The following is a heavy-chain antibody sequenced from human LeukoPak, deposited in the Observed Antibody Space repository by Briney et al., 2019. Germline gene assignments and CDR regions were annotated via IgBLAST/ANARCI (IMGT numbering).Heavy chain of an antibody. V-gene: IGHV3-23*01. CDR3: AKDLDCTSGVCYTFFDY. J-gene: IGHJ4*02. D-gene: IGHD2-8*01. CDR2: ISGSGGVT. Sequence: GGSLRLSCAASRFTFSSYAMSWVRQAPGKGLEWVSAISGSGGVTYYADSVKGRFTISRDNSNNTLYLQMNSLRAEDTAVYYCAKDLDCTSGVCYTFFDYWGQGTLVTVSS. CDR1: RFTFSSYA.